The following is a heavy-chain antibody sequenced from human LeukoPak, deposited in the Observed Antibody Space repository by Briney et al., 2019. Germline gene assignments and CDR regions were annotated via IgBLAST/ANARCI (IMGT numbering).Heavy chain of an antibody. CDR1: GYSFTSYW. CDR2: IDPSDSYT. CDR3: ARRGYGDALDY. Sequence: GESLKISCKGSGYSFTSYWITWVRQMPGKGLECMGRIDPSDSYTNYSPSFQGHVAISADKSISTAYLQWSSLKASDTAMYYCARRGYGDALDYWGQGTLVTVSS. V-gene: IGHV5-10-1*01. D-gene: IGHD4-17*01. J-gene: IGHJ4*02.